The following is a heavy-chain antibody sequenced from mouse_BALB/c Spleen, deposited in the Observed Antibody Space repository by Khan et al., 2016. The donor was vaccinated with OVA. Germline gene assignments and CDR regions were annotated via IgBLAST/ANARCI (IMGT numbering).Heavy chain of an antibody. CDR1: GYSITSDYA. CDR2: INYSGST. CDR3: ARDGSRYNYAIDY. V-gene: IGHV3-2*02. D-gene: IGHD2-3*01. J-gene: IGHJ4*01. Sequence: QLEESGPGLVKPSQSLSLTCTVTGYSITSDYAWNWIRQFPGNKLEWMGYINYSGSTNYNPALKSRISITRDTSKNQFFLQLNSVTTADTATXYCARDGSRYNYAIDYWGQGTSVTVSS.